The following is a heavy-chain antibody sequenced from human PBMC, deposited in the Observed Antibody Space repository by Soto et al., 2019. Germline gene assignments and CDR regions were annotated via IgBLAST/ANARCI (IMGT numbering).Heavy chain of an antibody. D-gene: IGHD5-18*01. Sequence: QVQLVQSGGEVKKPGASVKVSCKASGYTLTSYGISWVRQAPGQGLEWVGWISAYNGNTKYAQNLQGRVTMTTDTSTSRAHMELRSLRSDGTAGYYCARVDTDMGTWYFDYWGQGTLVTVSS. V-gene: IGHV1-18*01. CDR3: ARVDTDMGTWYFDY. CDR2: ISAYNGNT. J-gene: IGHJ4*02. CDR1: GYTLTSYG.